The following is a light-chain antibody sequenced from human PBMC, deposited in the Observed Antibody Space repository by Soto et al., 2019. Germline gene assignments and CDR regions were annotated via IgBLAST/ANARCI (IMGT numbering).Light chain of an antibody. Sequence: QSALTQPASVSGSPGQSITISCTGTSNDVGIYNYVSWYQQHPGKAPKLIIYEVTNRPSGVSDRFSGSKSDNTASLTISGLQAEDEADYYCSLYTSSSTYVFGTGTKLTVL. CDR2: EVT. V-gene: IGLV2-14*01. CDR3: SLYTSSSTYV. CDR1: SNDVGIYNY. J-gene: IGLJ1*01.